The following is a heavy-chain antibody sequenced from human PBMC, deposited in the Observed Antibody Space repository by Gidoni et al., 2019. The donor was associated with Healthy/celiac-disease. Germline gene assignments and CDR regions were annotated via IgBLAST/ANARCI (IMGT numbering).Heavy chain of an antibody. Sequence: QITLKESGPTLVKPTQTLTLTCTFSGFSLSTSGVGVGWIRQPPGKALEWLALIYWDDDKRYSPSLKSRLTITKDTSKNQVVLTMTNMDPVDTATYYCAHRGGCSGGSCYANWFDPWGQGTLVTVSS. V-gene: IGHV2-5*02. D-gene: IGHD2-15*01. CDR2: IYWDDDK. CDR1: GFSLSTSGVG. J-gene: IGHJ5*02. CDR3: AHRGGCSGGSCYANWFDP.